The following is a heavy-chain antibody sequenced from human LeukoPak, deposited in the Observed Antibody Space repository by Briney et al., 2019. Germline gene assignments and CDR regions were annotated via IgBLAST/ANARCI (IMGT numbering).Heavy chain of an antibody. D-gene: IGHD3-22*01. J-gene: IGHJ4*02. Sequence: GGSLRLSCAASGFTFSGFEMNWVRQSPGKGLEWASGISPSGGITYYTDSVKGRFTISRDNAKNSLYLQMNSLRAEDTALYYCAKDIGYYYDSSGYSTLDYWGQGTLVTVSS. CDR3: AKDIGYYYDSSGYSTLDY. V-gene: IGHV3-48*03. CDR1: GFTFSGFE. CDR2: ISPSGGIT.